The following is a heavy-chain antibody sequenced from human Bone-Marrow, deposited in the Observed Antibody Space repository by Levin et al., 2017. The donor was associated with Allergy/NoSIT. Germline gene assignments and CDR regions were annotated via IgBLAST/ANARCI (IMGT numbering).Heavy chain of an antibody. J-gene: IGHJ3*02. CDR1: GFIFSNYA. CDR3: AKDSSPYYDLLTEYYKDIWDAFDI. CDR2: ISGIGEST. V-gene: IGHV3-23*01. D-gene: IGHD3-9*01. Sequence: ASVKVSCAASGFIFSNYAMSWVRQAPGKGLEWVSTISGIGESTYYADSVKGRFTISRDKSKNTLYLQMNSLRAEDTAVYYCAKDSSPYYDLLTEYYKDIWDAFDIWGQGTMVTVSS.